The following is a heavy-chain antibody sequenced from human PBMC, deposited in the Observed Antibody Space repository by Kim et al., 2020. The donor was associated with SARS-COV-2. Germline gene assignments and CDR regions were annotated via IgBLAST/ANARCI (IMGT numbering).Heavy chain of an antibody. CDR3: ARDRSAGYYYGSGSYLPTGGFDP. J-gene: IGHJ5*02. V-gene: IGHV4-34*01. D-gene: IGHD3-10*01. Sequence: SETLSLTCAVYGGSFSGYYWSWIRQPPGKGLEWIGEINHSGSTNYNPSLKSRVTISVDTSKNQFSLKLSSVTAADTAVYYCARDRSAGYYYGSGSYLPTGGFDPWGQGTLVTVSS. CDR1: GGSFSGYY. CDR2: INHSGST.